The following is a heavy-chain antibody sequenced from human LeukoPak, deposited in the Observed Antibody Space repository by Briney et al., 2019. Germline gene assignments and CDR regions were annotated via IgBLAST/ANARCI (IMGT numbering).Heavy chain of an antibody. CDR1: GFTFGSYA. D-gene: IGHD5-18*01. V-gene: IGHV3-23*01. Sequence: GGSLRLSCAASGFTFGSYAMSWVRQAPGKGLEWVSAISGSGGSTYYADSVKGRFTISRDNSKNTLYLQMISLRADDTGVYYCAKVKWDRAMVTEYYFDYWGQGTLVTVSS. CDR3: AKVKWDRAMVTEYYFDY. J-gene: IGHJ4*02. CDR2: ISGSGGST.